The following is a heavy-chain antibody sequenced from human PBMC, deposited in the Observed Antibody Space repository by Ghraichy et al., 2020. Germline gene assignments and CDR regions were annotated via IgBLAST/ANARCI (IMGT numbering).Heavy chain of an antibody. D-gene: IGHD2-8*01. V-gene: IGHV1-8*01. CDR1: GYTFISYD. J-gene: IGHJ6*02. CDR2: MKRNSGDT. CDR3: ARNGGGLGV. Sequence: ASVKVSCKASGYTFISYDIIWVRQATGQGLEWMGWMKRNSGDTVYAQKFQGRVTMTRDTSLSTAYMELSSLRSEDTAVYYCARNGGGLGVWGQGTTVTVSS.